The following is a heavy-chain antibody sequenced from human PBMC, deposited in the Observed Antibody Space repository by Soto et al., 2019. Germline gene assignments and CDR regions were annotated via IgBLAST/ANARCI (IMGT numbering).Heavy chain of an antibody. CDR1: GGSISSYY. CDR3: ARSSSGWYSTDFDY. V-gene: IGHV4-59*01. J-gene: IGHJ4*02. CDR2: IYYSGST. Sequence: SETLSLTCTVSGGSISSYYWSWIRQPPGKGLEWIGYIYYSGSTNYNPSLKSRVTISVDTSKNQFSLKLSSVTAADTAVYYCARSSSGWYSTDFDYWGQGTLVTVSS. D-gene: IGHD6-19*01.